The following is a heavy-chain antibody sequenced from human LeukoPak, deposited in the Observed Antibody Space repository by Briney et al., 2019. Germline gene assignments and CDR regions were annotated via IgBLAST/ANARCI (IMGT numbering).Heavy chain of an antibody. CDR3: AREGALNYYYGSGSYTY. D-gene: IGHD3-10*01. J-gene: IGHJ4*02. V-gene: IGHV1-69*13. CDR2: IIPIFGTA. Sequence: GASVKVSCKASGGTFSSYAISWVRQAPGQGLEWMGGIIPIFGTANYAQKFQGRVTITADESTSTAYMELRSLRSDDTAVYYCAREGALNYYYGSGSYTYWGQGTLVTVSS. CDR1: GGTFSSYA.